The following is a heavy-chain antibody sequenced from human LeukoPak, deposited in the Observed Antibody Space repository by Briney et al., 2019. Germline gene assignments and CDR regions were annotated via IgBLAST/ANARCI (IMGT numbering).Heavy chain of an antibody. V-gene: IGHV4-39*07. CDR3: ARASHGWYFDL. Sequence: SETLSLTCTVSGGSISSSSYYWGWIRQPPGKGLEWIGSIYYSRSTYYNPSLKSRVTISVDTSKNQFSLKLSSVTAADTAVYYCARASHGWYFDLWGRGTLVTVSS. CDR2: IYYSRST. D-gene: IGHD6-6*01. CDR1: GGSISSSSYY. J-gene: IGHJ2*01.